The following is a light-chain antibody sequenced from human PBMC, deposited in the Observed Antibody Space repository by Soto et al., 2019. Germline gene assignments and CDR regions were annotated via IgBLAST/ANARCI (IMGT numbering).Light chain of an antibody. CDR1: QSISSW. V-gene: IGKV1-5*03. CDR3: QHYNSYSEA. Sequence: IQMTQSPSTLSASVGDRVIITCLASQSISSWLAWYQQKPGKAPKLLIYKASTLKSGVPSRFSGSGSGTEFTLTISSLQPDDFATYYCQHYNSYSEAFGQGTKVDIK. J-gene: IGKJ1*01. CDR2: KAS.